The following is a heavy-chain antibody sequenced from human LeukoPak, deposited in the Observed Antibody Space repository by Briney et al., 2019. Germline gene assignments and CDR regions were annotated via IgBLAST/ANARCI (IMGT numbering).Heavy chain of an antibody. CDR3: ARVLVATSYYYYYCMDV. CDR1: GFTFSSYG. D-gene: IGHD5-12*01. Sequence: TGRSLRLSCAASGFTFSSYGMHWVRQAPGKGLEWVAVISYDGSNKYYADSVKGRFTISRDNSKNTLYLQMNSLGAEDTAVYYCARVLVATSYYYYYCMDVWGKGTTVTISS. J-gene: IGHJ6*03. CDR2: ISYDGSNK. V-gene: IGHV3-30*03.